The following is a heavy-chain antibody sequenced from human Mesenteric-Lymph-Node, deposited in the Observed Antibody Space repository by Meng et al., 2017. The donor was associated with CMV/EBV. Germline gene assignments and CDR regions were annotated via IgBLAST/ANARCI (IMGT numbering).Heavy chain of an antibody. D-gene: IGHD3-3*01. V-gene: IGHV4-39*01. J-gene: IGHJ5*02. CDR2: FFYNGGT. Sequence: GSLRLSCTVSGGSINNTAYYWGWVRQAPGKGLEWIGSFFYNGGTYYNPSLKSRVTISVHTPKNQVSLKLQSVTAADTAVYYCARHIGPYHDFWSGSYSNGGDIWFDPWGQGTLVTVSS. CDR1: GGSINNTAYY. CDR3: ARHIGPYHDFWSGSYSNGGDIWFDP.